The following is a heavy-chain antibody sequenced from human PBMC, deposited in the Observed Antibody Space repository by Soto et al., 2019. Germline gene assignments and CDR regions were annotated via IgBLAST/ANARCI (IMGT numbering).Heavy chain of an antibody. CDR3: ARDTYTDTAMVTGGAFDI. J-gene: IGHJ3*02. D-gene: IGHD5-18*01. V-gene: IGHV3-33*01. CDR2: IWYDGSNK. CDR1: GFTFSSYG. Sequence: QTGGSLRLSCAASGFTFSSYGMHWVRQAPGKGLEWVAVIWYDGSNKYYADSVKGRFTISRDNSKNTLYLQMNSLRAEDTAVYYCARDTYTDTAMVTGGAFDIWGQGTMVTVSS.